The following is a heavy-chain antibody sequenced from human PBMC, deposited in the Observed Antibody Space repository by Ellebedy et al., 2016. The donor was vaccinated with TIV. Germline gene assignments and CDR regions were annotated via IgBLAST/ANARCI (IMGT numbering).Heavy chain of an antibody. CDR2: IYYTGST. J-gene: IGHJ5*02. Sequence: SETLSLTCTVSGDSISRSSYYWGWIRQPPGKGLEWIGSIYYTGSTDYNPSLKSRVAISADTSMNPFSLRLNSVTAADTAVYYCARWFGELLYVRWFDPWGQGTLVTVSS. CDR3: ARWFGELLYVRWFDP. V-gene: IGHV4-39*01. CDR1: GDSISRSSYY. D-gene: IGHD3-10*01.